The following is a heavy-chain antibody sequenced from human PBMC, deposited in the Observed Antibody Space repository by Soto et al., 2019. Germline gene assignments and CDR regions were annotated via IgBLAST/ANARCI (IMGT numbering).Heavy chain of an antibody. CDR2: INQDRSEK. CDR1: GFTFSSYW. CDR3: ARWNSYGYYFDY. J-gene: IGHJ4*02. Sequence: PXXSLRLSCAASGFTFSSYWIRWVRQAPGKGLEWVANINQDRSEKYYVDSVKGRFTISRDNAKNSLYLQMNSMRAEDTAVYYCARWNSYGYYFDYWGQGTLVTVSS. D-gene: IGHD5-18*01. V-gene: IGHV3-7*01.